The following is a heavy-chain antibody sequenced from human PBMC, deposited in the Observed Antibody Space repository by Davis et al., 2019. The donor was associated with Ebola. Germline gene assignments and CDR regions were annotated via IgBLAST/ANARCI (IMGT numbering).Heavy chain of an antibody. CDR3: AKARYCSGGSCFYFDY. D-gene: IGHD2-15*01. CDR2: ISWNSGSI. J-gene: IGHJ4*02. V-gene: IGHV3-9*01. CDR1: GFTFDDYA. Sequence: SLKISCAASGFTFDDYAMHWVRQAPGKGLEWVSGISWNSGSIGYADSVKGRFTISRDNAKNSLYLQMNSLRAEDTALYYCAKARYCSGGSCFYFDYWGQGTLVTGSS.